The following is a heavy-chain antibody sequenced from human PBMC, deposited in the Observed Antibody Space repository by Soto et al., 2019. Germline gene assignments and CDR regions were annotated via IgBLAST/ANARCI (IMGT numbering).Heavy chain of an antibody. Sequence: QVQLVQSGAEVKKPGASVKVSCKASGYTFTSYYMHWVRQAPGQGLEWMGIINPSGGSTSYAQKFQVRVTMTRDTSTSTVYMELSSLRSEDTAVYYCARDGVYCSGGSCYFDYWGQGTLITVSS. CDR1: GYTFTSYY. CDR3: ARDGVYCSGGSCYFDY. J-gene: IGHJ4*02. V-gene: IGHV1-46*03. CDR2: INPSGGST. D-gene: IGHD2-15*01.